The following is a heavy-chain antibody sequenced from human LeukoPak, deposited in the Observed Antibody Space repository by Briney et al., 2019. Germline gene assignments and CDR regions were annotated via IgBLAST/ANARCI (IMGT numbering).Heavy chain of an antibody. Sequence: PSETLSLTCAVYGGSFSGYYWSWIRQPPGKGLEWIGEINHSGSTNYNPSLKSRVTISVDTSKNQFSLKLSSVTAADTAVYYCARRFITMVRGVIKGSPSYYYYYMDVWGKGTTVTISS. CDR3: ARRFITMVRGVIKGSPSYYYYYMDV. D-gene: IGHD3-10*01. V-gene: IGHV4-34*01. J-gene: IGHJ6*03. CDR1: GGSFSGYY. CDR2: INHSGST.